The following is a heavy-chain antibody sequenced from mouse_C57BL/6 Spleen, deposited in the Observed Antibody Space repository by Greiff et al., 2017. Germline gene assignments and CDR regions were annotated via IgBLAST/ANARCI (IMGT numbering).Heavy chain of an antibody. CDR3: ARGLREAMDY. Sequence: QVQLKQPGPELVKPGASVKLSCKASGYTFTSYWMHWVKQRPGPGLEWIGNINPSNGGTNYNEKFKSKSTLTVDKSSSTAYMQLSSLTSEDSAVYYCARGLREAMDYWGQGTAVTVSS. D-gene: IGHD3-1*01. CDR2: INPSNGGT. CDR1: GYTFTSYW. V-gene: IGHV1-53*01. J-gene: IGHJ4*01.